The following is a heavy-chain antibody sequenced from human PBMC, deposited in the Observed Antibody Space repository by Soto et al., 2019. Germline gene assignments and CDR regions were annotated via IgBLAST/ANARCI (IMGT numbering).Heavy chain of an antibody. CDR2: IKQDGSEK. V-gene: IGHV3-7*03. Sequence: GGSLRLSCAASGFTFSSYWMSWVRQAPGKGLEWVANIKQDGSEKYYVDSVKGRFTISRDNAKNSLYLQMNGLRAEDTAVYYCASIHGTSGYGYFDYWGQGTLVTVSS. J-gene: IGHJ4*02. CDR1: GFTFSSYW. CDR3: ASIHGTSGYGYFDY. D-gene: IGHD5-12*01.